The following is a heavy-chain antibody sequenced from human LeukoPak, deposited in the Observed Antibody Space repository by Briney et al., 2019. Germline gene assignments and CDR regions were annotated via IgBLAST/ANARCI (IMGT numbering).Heavy chain of an antibody. D-gene: IGHD3-22*01. J-gene: IGHJ6*03. CDR2: MNPNSGNT. Sequence: ASVKVSCKASGYTFTSYDINWVRQATGQGLEWMGWMNPNSGNTGYAQKFQGRVTITRNTSISTAYMELSSLRSEDTAVYYCARVKGTYYYDSSGYWYYYYYMDVWGKGTTVTVSS. V-gene: IGHV1-8*03. CDR3: ARVKGTYYYDSSGYWYYYYYMDV. CDR1: GYTFTSYD.